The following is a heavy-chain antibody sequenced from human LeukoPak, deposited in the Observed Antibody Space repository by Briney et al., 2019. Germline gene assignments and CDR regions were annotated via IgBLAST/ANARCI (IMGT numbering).Heavy chain of an antibody. J-gene: IGHJ4*02. Sequence: PSQTLSLTCTVSGGSISSGGYYWSWLRQHPGKGLEWIGYIYYSGSTYYNPSLKSRVTISVDTSKNQFSLKLSSVTAADMAVYYCARADPLYCGGDCYYYFDYWGQGTLVTVSS. D-gene: IGHD2-21*02. CDR2: IYYSGST. V-gene: IGHV4-31*03. CDR1: GGSISSGGYY. CDR3: ARADPLYCGGDCYYYFDY.